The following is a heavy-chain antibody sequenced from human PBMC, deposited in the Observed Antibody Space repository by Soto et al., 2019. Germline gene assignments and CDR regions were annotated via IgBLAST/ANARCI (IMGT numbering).Heavy chain of an antibody. D-gene: IGHD6-19*01. CDR1: GGSVTSGSYY. CDR2: IYNSGST. Sequence: QVQLQESGPGLVKPSETLSLTCTASGGSVTSGSYYWSWIRQPPGKGLEWIGYIYNSGSTNYNPSLKRRVTLSVDTSKNQISLKLRSVTAADTAVYYCARDQGIAVAVFDYWGQGTLVTVSS. CDR3: ARDQGIAVAVFDY. J-gene: IGHJ4*02. V-gene: IGHV4-61*01.